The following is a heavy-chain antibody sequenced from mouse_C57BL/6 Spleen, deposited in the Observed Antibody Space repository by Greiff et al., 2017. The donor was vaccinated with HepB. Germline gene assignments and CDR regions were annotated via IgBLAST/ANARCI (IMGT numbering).Heavy chain of an antibody. D-gene: IGHD1-1*01. CDR2: IYPGDGDT. CDR3: ARGVITTVVAKGYWYFDV. Sequence: QVQLQQSGAELVKPGASVKISCKASGYAFSSYWMNWVKQRPGKGLEWIGQIYPGDGDTNYNGKFKGKATLTADKSSSTAYMQLSSLTSEDSAVYFCARGVITTVVAKGYWYFDVWGTGTTVTVSS. CDR1: GYAFSSYW. J-gene: IGHJ1*03. V-gene: IGHV1-80*01.